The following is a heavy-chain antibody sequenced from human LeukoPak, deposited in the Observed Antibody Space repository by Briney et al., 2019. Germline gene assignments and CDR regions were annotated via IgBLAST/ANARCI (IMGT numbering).Heavy chain of an antibody. CDR2: MNPNSGNT. J-gene: IGHJ4*02. D-gene: IGHD2-2*01. CDR1: GYTFTSYD. CDR3: ARAGEFIVVVPAATKGFDY. V-gene: IGHV1-8*03. Sequence: ASVKVSCKAFGYTFTSYDINWVRQATGQGLEWMGWMNPNSGNTGYAQKFQGRVTITENTSISTAYMELSSLRSEDAAVYYCARAGEFIVVVPAATKGFDYWGQGTLVTVSS.